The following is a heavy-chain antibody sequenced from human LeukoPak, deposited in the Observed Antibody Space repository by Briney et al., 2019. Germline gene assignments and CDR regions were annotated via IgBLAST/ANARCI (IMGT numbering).Heavy chain of an antibody. CDR1: GYTFTSYG. J-gene: IGHJ3*02. Sequence: SVKVSCKASGYTFTSYGISWVRQAPGQGLEWMGWISAYNGNTNYAQKLQGRVTMTTDTSTSTAYMELRSLRSDDTAVYYCARDPNYDSSGYRSLYDIWGQGTMVTVSS. V-gene: IGHV1-18*01. CDR3: ARDPNYDSSGYRSLYDI. CDR2: ISAYNGNT. D-gene: IGHD3-22*01.